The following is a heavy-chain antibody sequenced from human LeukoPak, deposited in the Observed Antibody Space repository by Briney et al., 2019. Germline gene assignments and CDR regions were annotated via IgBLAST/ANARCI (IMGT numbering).Heavy chain of an antibody. D-gene: IGHD3-9*01. J-gene: IGHJ4*02. V-gene: IGHV3-7*03. CDR2: IKQDGSEK. CDR1: GFTFSSYW. Sequence: GGSLRLSCAATGFTFSSYWMSWVRQAPGKGLEWVANIKQDGSEKYYVDSVKGRFTISRDNAKNSLYLQMTSLRAEDTAVYYCARDHYDILTGPDYWGQGTLVTVSS. CDR3: ARDHYDILTGPDY.